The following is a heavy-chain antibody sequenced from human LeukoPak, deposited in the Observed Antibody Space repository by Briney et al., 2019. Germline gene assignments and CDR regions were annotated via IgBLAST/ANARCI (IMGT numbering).Heavy chain of an antibody. D-gene: IGHD4-23*01. CDR1: GFTFSSYS. V-gene: IGHV3-21*01. CDR2: ISSSSSYI. Sequence: GGSLRLSCAASGFTFSSYSMNWVRQAPGKGLEWVSSISSSSSYIYYADSVKGRSTISRDNAKNSLYLQMNSLGAEDTAVYYCARTFGYGGNSGFPKYGMDVWGQGTTVTVSS. CDR3: ARTFGYGGNSGFPKYGMDV. J-gene: IGHJ6*02.